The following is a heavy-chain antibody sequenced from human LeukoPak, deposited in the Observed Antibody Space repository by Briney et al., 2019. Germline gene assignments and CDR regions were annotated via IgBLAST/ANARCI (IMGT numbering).Heavy chain of an antibody. CDR3: ARAWWYYDFWSGKPTYGMDV. V-gene: IGHV3-21*01. CDR2: ISSSSSYI. CDR1: GFTFSSYS. D-gene: IGHD3-3*01. Sequence: GGSLGLSCAASGFTFSSYSMNWVRQAPGKGLEWVSSISSSSSYIYYADSVKGRFTISRDNAKNSLYLQMNSLRAEDTAVYYCARAWWYYDFWSGKPTYGMDVWGQGTTVTVSS. J-gene: IGHJ6*02.